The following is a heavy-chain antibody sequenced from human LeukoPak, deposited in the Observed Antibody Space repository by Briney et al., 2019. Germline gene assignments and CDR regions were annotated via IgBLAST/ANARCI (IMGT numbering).Heavy chain of an antibody. Sequence: SETLSLTCTVSGGSISSGDYYWGWIRQPPGKGLEWIGYIYYSGSTYYNPSLKSQVTISVDTSKNQFSLKLSSVTAADTAVYYCAGRLVSVGGNWFDPWGQGTPVTVSS. CDR2: IYYSGST. CDR3: AGRLVSVGGNWFDP. CDR1: GGSISSGDYY. V-gene: IGHV4-30-4*01. D-gene: IGHD6-19*01. J-gene: IGHJ5*02.